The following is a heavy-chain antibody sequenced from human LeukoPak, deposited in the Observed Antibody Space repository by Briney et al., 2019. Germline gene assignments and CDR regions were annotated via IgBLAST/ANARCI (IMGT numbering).Heavy chain of an antibody. CDR2: INGGGSST. CDR1: GFTFSSYW. J-gene: IGHJ3*02. D-gene: IGHD2-2*01. Sequence: HSGGSLRPSCAASGFTFSSYWMHWVRQAPGKGLVWVSRINGGGSSTTYADAVKGRFTISRDNAKNTLYLQMSSLRAEDTAVYYCTRRGLVPAFDIWGQGTMVTVAS. V-gene: IGHV3-74*01. CDR3: TRRGLVPAFDI.